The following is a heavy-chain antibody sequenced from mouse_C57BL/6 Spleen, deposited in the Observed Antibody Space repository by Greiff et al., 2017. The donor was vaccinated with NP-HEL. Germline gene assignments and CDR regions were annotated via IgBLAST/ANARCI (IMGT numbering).Heavy chain of an antibody. D-gene: IGHD4-1*01. Sequence: VQLQESGPELVKPGASVKISCKASGYAFSSSWMNWVKQRPGKGLEWIGRIYPGDGDTNYNGKFMGKATLTADNSSSTAYMQLSSLTSEDSSVYFCSRKTGTRYFDVWGTGTTVTVSS. CDR2: IYPGDGDT. J-gene: IGHJ1*03. V-gene: IGHV1-82*01. CDR1: GYAFSSSW. CDR3: SRKTGTRYFDV.